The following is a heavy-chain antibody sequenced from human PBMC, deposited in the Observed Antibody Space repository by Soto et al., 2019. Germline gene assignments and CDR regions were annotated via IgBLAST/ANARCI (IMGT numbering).Heavy chain of an antibody. CDR1: GGSINRGGYY. CDR3: GRLEGLATISYYFDY. J-gene: IGHJ4*02. CDR2: LYYSGST. Sequence: SETLSLTCAVSGGSINRGGYYWGWIRQHPEKGLEWIAYLYYSGSTYYNPSLKSRVTMSVDKSKNQFSLKLMSLSAADTAVYYCGRLEGLATISYYFDYWGQGALVTVSS. V-gene: IGHV4-31*11. D-gene: IGHD3-9*01.